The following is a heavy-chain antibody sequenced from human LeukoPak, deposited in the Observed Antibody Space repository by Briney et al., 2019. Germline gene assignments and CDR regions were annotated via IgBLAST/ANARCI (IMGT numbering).Heavy chain of an antibody. CDR1: GFIFSSYA. Sequence: PGGSLGLSCAASGFIFSSYAMSWVRQAPGKGLEWVSAISGGGDNTYYAASVKGRFTTTRDNSKNTLYLQMNSLRAEDTALYYCATPRSSYYYYGMDVWGQGTTVIVSS. CDR2: ISGGGDNT. J-gene: IGHJ6*02. CDR3: ATPRSSYYYYGMDV. V-gene: IGHV3-23*01.